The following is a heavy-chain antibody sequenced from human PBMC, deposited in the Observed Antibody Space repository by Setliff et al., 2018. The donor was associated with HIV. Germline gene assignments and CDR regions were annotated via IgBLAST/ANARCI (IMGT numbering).Heavy chain of an antibody. V-gene: IGHV1-46*01. CDR2: INPSGGST. Sequence: ASVKVSCKASGYTFTSYYMHWVRQAPGQGLEWMGIINPSGGSTSYAQKFQGRVTMTRDTSTSTVYMELSSLRSEDTAVYYCARDRGGAAREYYFDYWGQGTLVTVS. J-gene: IGHJ4*02. CDR1: GYTFTSYY. CDR3: ARDRGGAAREYYFDY. D-gene: IGHD6-6*01.